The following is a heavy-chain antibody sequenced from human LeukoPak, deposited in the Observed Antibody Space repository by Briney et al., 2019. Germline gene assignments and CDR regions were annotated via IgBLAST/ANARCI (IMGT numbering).Heavy chain of an antibody. Sequence: SETLSLTCAVYGGSFSGYYWSWIRQPPGKGLEWIGEINHSGSTNYNPSLKSRVTISVDTSKNQFSLKLTSVTAADTAVYYCERAGSGYRDWGQGTLVTVSS. CDR2: INHSGST. J-gene: IGHJ4*02. CDR1: GGSFSGYY. V-gene: IGHV4-34*01. D-gene: IGHD6-19*01. CDR3: ERAGSGYRD.